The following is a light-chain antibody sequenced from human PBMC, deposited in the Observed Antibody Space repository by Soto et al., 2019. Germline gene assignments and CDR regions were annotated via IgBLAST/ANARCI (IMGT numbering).Light chain of an antibody. CDR1: SSDVGGYNY. J-gene: IGLJ1*01. V-gene: IGLV2-14*01. CDR2: DVS. CDR3: SSYTSSSTVV. Sequence: QSALTQPASVSGSPGQSITISCTGTSSDVGGYNYVSWYQQHPGKAPNLMIYDVSNRPSGVSYRFSGSKSGNTASLTISGLQAEDETDYYCSSYTSSSTVVFGTGTKVTVL.